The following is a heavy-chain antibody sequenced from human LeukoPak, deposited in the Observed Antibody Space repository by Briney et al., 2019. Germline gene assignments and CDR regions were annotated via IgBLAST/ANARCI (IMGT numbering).Heavy chain of an antibody. J-gene: IGHJ4*02. V-gene: IGHV1-18*01. CDR1: GYTFTSHG. CDR2: ITVNNGYT. CDR3: AKVHCISTNCNHIWTYFDY. Sequence: ASVKVSCKAAGYTFTSHGFIWLRQAPGQGLEWMGWITVNNGYTKYAQELQGRVTMTTDTSTSTAYMELRSLRSDDTTVYYCAKVHCISTNCNHIWTYFDYWGQGTLVTVSS. D-gene: IGHD2-2*01.